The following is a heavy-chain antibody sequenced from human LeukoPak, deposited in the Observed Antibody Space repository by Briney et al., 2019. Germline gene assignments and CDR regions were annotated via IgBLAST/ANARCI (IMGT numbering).Heavy chain of an antibody. CDR3: AKAGIQLWLMSFSY. V-gene: IGHV3-30*18. CDR2: ISYDGSNK. D-gene: IGHD5-18*01. J-gene: IGHJ4*02. CDR1: GFTFSSYG. Sequence: GGSLRLSCAASGFTFSSYGMHWVRQAPGKGLEWVADISYDGSNKYYADSVKGRFPISRDNSKNTLYLQMHTLRAEDTAVYYCAKAGIQLWLMSFSYWGQGTLVTVSS.